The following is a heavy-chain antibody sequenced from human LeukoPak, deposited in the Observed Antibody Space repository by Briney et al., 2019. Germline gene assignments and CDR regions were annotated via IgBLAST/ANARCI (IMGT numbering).Heavy chain of an antibody. V-gene: IGHV3-23*01. CDR1: GFTFSSYA. CDR2: IYSGGST. Sequence: GGSLRLSCAASGFTFSSYAMTWVRQAPGKGLEWVSVIYSGGSTYYADSVKGRFTISRDNSKNTLYLQMNSLRAEDTAVYYCAKTLGGNVRDAFDIWGQGTTVTVSS. D-gene: IGHD3-16*01. J-gene: IGHJ3*02. CDR3: AKTLGGNVRDAFDI.